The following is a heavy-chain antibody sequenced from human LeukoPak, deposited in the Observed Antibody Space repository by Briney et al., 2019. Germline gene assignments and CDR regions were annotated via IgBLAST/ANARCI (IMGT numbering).Heavy chain of an antibody. Sequence: SETLSLTCTVSGGSISSYYWSWIRQPPGKGLEWIGYIYYSGSTNYNPSLKSRVTISVGTSKNQFYLTLSSVTAADTAVYYCARDNGPCYYGMDVWGKGTTVTVSS. J-gene: IGHJ6*04. CDR3: ARDNGPCYYGMDV. CDR2: IYYSGST. CDR1: GGSISSYY. V-gene: IGHV4-59*01.